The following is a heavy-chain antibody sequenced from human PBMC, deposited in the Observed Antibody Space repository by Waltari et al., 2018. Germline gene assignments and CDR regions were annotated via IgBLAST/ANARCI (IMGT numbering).Heavy chain of an antibody. CDR1: GYICTTYG. J-gene: IGHJ4*02. CDR2: INTNTGNP. CDR3: ARGGGTFSKPQYFDS. V-gene: IGHV7-4-1*02. D-gene: IGHD1-26*01. Sequence: QVQLVQSGSELKKSGASVKVSCKASGYICTTYGINWVRQAPGQGLEWMGWINTNTGNPTYVQGFTGRFVFSLDTSVSTAYLQISSLKAEDSAIYYCARGGGTFSKPQYFDSWGQGTRVTVSS.